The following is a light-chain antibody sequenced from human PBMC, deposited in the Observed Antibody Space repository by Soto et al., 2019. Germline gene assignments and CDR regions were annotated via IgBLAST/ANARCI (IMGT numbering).Light chain of an antibody. J-gene: IGKJ1*01. Sequence: EIVLTQSPCTLSLSHRERAPLSCSSSHSVSSSYLAWYQQKPGQAPRLLIYGASSRATGIPDRFSGSGSGTDFTLTISRLEPEDFAVYYCQQYGGSPWTVGQGTKVAIK. CDR3: QQYGGSPWT. CDR1: HSVSSSY. CDR2: GAS. V-gene: IGKV3-20*01.